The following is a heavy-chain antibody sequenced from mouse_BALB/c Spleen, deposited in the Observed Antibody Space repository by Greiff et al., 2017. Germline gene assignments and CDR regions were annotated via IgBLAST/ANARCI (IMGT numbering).Heavy chain of an antibody. Sequence: EVKLMESGGDLVKPGGSLKLSCAASGFTFSSYGMSWVRQTPDKRLEWVATISSGGSYTYYPDSVKGRFTISRDNAKNTLYLQMSSLKSEDTAMYYCARHYYGSRGGYYAMDYWGQGTSVTVSS. V-gene: IGHV5-6*01. CDR3: ARHYYGSRGGYYAMDY. CDR2: ISSGGSYT. J-gene: IGHJ4*01. D-gene: IGHD1-1*01. CDR1: GFTFSSYG.